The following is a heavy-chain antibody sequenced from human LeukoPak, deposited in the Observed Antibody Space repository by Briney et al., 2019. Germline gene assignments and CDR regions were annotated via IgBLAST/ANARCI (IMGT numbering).Heavy chain of an antibody. Sequence: GGSLRLSCAASGFTFTTYMNWVRQAPGKGLEWVSAISGSGGTTYYADSVKGRFTISRDNSKNTLYLQMNSLRAEDTAVYYCAHGAMYQLDYWGQGTLVTVSS. J-gene: IGHJ4*02. D-gene: IGHD2-2*01. CDR3: AHGAMYQLDY. CDR1: GFTFTTY. CDR2: ISGSGGTT. V-gene: IGHV3-23*01.